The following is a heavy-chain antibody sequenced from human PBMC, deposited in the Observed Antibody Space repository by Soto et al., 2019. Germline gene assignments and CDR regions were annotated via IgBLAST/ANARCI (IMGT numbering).Heavy chain of an antibody. Sequence: QVQLVQSGAEVKKPGASVKVSCKASGYTFTSYDINWVRQATGQGLEWMGWMNANNGNTGYSQKFQGRVTMTRNTPISTAYKELSRLRSDDTAVQYCVITTGYSSSWDYWGQGTLVTVSS. CDR3: VITTGYSSSWDY. J-gene: IGHJ4*02. D-gene: IGHD6-13*01. CDR1: GYTFTSYD. CDR2: MNANNGNT. V-gene: IGHV1-8*01.